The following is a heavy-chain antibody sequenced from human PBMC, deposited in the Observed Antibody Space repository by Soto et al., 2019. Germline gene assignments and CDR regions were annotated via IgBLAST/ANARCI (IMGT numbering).Heavy chain of an antibody. V-gene: IGHV3-30-3*01. CDR2: ISYDGNIK. CDR1: GFTFSSYA. D-gene: IGHD3-16*01. CDR3: VRGGNKDEPPEYSFYHGMDV. J-gene: IGHJ6*02. Sequence: QVQLVESGGGVVQPGRSLRLSCAHSGFTFSSYAMHWFRQAPGKGLEWVTFISYDGNIKYYADSVKGRFTISRDNSKNTLYLRMNSLRPEDAAVYFCVRGGNKDEPPEYSFYHGMDVWGQGTTVTVSS.